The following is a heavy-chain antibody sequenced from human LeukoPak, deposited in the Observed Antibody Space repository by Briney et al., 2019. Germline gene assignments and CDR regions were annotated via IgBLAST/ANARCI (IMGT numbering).Heavy chain of an antibody. V-gene: IGHV1-2*02. J-gene: IGHJ3*02. D-gene: IGHD2-21*02. CDR1: GYTFTDYY. CDR3: ASPKVAYCGGDCYAFDI. Sequence: ASVKVSCKASGYTFTDYYMHWVRQAPGQGLEWMGWINPNSGGTNYAQKFQGRVTMTRGTSISTAYMELSRLRSDDTAVYYCASPKVAYCGGDCYAFDIWGQGTMVTVSS. CDR2: INPNSGGT.